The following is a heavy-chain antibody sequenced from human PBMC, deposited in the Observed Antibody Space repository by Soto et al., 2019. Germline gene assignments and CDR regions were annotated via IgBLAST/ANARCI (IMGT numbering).Heavy chain of an antibody. Sequence: EVQLVEAGGGLIQPGGSPRLSCAASGFTVNRNYMSWVRQAPGKGLEWVSAIYSDDDTHYADSVKGRFTISRDNSKNTLYLQMNSLRAEDTAVYYCARVGYNYGSGSFDYWGHGTLVTVSS. CDR2: IYSDDDT. D-gene: IGHD5-18*01. CDR1: GFTVNRNY. CDR3: ARVGYNYGSGSFDY. J-gene: IGHJ4*01. V-gene: IGHV3-53*01.